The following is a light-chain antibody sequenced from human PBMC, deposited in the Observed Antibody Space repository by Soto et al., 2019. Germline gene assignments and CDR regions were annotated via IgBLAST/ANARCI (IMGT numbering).Light chain of an antibody. CDR2: SDS. J-gene: IGLJ2*01. CDR3: AAWDDSLNGPV. V-gene: IGLV1-44*01. Sequence: QSALTQPPSASATPGQRVTISCSGSSSNIGSNTVNWYQQLPGTAPKLLIYSDSERPSGVPDRFSGSKSGTSASLAISGLQSEDEADYYCAAWDDSLNGPVFGGGTKLTVL. CDR1: SSNIGSNT.